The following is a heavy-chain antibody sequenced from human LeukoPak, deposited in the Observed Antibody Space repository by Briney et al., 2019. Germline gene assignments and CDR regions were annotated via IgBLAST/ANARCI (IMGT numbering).Heavy chain of an antibody. D-gene: IGHD6-13*01. CDR3: ARGPRAAADDY. Sequence: GSSVKVSCKASGYTFINCAINWGRQAPGQRPEWIGWINAGNGNTKYSQKFQGRVTITRDTSASTAYMELTSLTSEDTGIYYCARGPRAAADDYWGQGTLVTVSS. V-gene: IGHV1-3*01. CDR2: INAGNGNT. CDR1: GYTFINCA. J-gene: IGHJ4*02.